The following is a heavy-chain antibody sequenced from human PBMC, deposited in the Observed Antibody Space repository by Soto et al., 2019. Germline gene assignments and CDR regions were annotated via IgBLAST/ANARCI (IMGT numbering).Heavy chain of an antibody. Sequence: SETLSLTCTVSGGSISSYYWSWIRQPPGKGLEWIGYVYYSGSTNYNPSLKSRVTISVDTSKNQFSLKLSSVTAADTAVYYCARVMSSVYYMDVWGKGTTVTVSS. V-gene: IGHV4-59*01. D-gene: IGHD6-25*01. CDR1: GGSISSYY. CDR3: ARVMSSVYYMDV. CDR2: VYYSGST. J-gene: IGHJ6*03.